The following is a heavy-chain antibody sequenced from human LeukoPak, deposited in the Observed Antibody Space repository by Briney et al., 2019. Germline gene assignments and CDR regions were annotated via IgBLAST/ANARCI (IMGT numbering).Heavy chain of an antibody. CDR1: GIPFSHAW. CDR3: TTDFDAFGETMSDY. Sequence: PGGSLRLSCVASGIPFSHAWMSWVRQAPGQGLEWVGRIKSKSDGETADYAAPVKGRFTISRDDSENTVYLQMNSLKPEDTAVYFCTTDFDAFGETMSDYWGQGTLVTVSS. D-gene: IGHD3-10*01. CDR2: IKSKSDGETA. J-gene: IGHJ4*02. V-gene: IGHV3-15*01.